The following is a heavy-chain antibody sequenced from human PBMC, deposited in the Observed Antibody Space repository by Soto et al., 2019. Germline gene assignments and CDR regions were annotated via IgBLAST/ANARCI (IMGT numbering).Heavy chain of an antibody. J-gene: IGHJ4*02. CDR3: VRQAARNYFDF. CDR1: GFAFSDYH. CDR2: IESRGRTI. D-gene: IGHD6-6*01. V-gene: IGHV3-11*01. Sequence: QVQLVESGGGLVKPGGSLRLSCAACGFAFSDYHMSWFRQAPGKGLEWVSFIESRGRTISYADSVKGRFTISRDNAKNSLFLQINSLRAEDTAVYYCVRQAARNYFDFWGQGTLLTVSS.